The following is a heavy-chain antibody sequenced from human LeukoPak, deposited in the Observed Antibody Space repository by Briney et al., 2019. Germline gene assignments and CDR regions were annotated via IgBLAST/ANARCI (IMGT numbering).Heavy chain of an antibody. CDR3: AKVRGTYSSGFFFDY. J-gene: IGHJ4*02. Sequence: PGGSLRLSCAASGFSFDDYAMHWVRQAPGKGLEWLSIISWNGSYIGYADSVKGRFTISRDNARNSLYLQMYSLRAEDTAFYYCAKVRGTYSSGFFFDYWGQGALVTVSS. D-gene: IGHD6-19*01. V-gene: IGHV3-9*01. CDR2: ISWNGSYI. CDR1: GFSFDDYA.